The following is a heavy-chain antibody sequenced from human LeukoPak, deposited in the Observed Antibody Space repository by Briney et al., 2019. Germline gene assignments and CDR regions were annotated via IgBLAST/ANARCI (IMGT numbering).Heavy chain of an antibody. Sequence: SETLSLTCAVYGGSFSGYYWSWIRQPPGKGLEWIGEINHSGSTNYNQSLKSRVTISVDTSKNQFSLKMSSVTAADTAVYYCARGLRGGFDPWGQGTLVTVSS. CDR2: INHSGST. CDR1: GGSFSGYY. J-gene: IGHJ5*02. D-gene: IGHD3-16*01. V-gene: IGHV4-34*01. CDR3: ARGLRGGFDP.